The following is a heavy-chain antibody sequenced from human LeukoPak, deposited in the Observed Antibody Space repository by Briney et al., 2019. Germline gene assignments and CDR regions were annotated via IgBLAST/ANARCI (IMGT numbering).Heavy chain of an antibody. Sequence: QAGGSLRLSCAVSGFTFSSYWMSWVRQAPGKGLEWVANIKQDGSAKYYVDSVKGRFTISRDNAKNSLYLQMNSLRAEDTAVYYCAKKGVSSGYYFGFWGQGTMVTVSS. V-gene: IGHV3-7*03. J-gene: IGHJ3*01. CDR2: IKQDGSAK. D-gene: IGHD3-22*01. CDR3: AKKGVSSGYYFGF. CDR1: GFTFSSYW.